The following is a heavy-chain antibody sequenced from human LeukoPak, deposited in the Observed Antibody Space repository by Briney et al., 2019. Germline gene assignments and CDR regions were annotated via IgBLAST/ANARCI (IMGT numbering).Heavy chain of an antibody. CDR1: GFTFSSYN. CDR3: GRDTVGYGGACDI. D-gene: IGHD5-18*01. J-gene: IGHJ3*02. Sequence: AGGSLRLSCVASGFTFSSYNMHWLRQAPGKGLEWVAVISYDGSNKYYADSVKGRSTISRDNSKNTLYLQVNSLRPEDTAVYYCGRDTVGYGGACDIWGGGTMVTVSS. CDR2: ISYDGSNK. V-gene: IGHV3-30-3*01.